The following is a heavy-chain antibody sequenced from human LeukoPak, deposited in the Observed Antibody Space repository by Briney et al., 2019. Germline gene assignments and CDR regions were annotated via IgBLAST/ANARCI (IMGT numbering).Heavy chain of an antibody. CDR3: ARDPHNMISHYFDY. Sequence: PGGSLRLSCAASGFTFSSYSMNWVRQAPGKGLEWVSSISSSSSYIYYADSVKGRFTISRDNAKNSLYLQMNSLRAEDTAVYYCARDPHNMISHYFDYWGQGTLVTVSS. D-gene: IGHD3-16*01. V-gene: IGHV3-21*01. CDR2: ISSSSSYI. CDR1: GFTFSSYS. J-gene: IGHJ4*02.